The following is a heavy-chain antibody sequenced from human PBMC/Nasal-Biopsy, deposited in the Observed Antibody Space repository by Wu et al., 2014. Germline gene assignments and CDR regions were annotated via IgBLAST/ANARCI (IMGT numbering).Heavy chain of an antibody. CDR2: IKTKTDGGTI. CDR1: GFTVSDAW. J-gene: IGHJ4*02. Sequence: LRLSCVASGFTVSDAWMHWVRQAPGKGLEWVGRIKTKTDGGTIDYTAPVRGRFTISRDDSKNTLFLQMDSLKTEDTALYYCTVGLGMSDIDYWGPGNPWSPSP. V-gene: IGHV3-15*01. D-gene: IGHD1-1*01. CDR3: TVGLGMSDIDY.